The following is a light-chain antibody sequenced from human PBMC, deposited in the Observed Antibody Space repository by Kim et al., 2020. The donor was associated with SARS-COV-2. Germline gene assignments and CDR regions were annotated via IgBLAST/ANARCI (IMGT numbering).Light chain of an antibody. CDR1: KLGDKY. J-gene: IGLJ2*01. CDR3: QAWDSSTLVV. Sequence: VSPGQTASITCSGDKLGDKYACWYQQKPGQSPVLVIYQDSKRPSGIPERFSGSNSGNTATLTISGTQAMDEADYYCQAWDSSTLVVFGGGTKLTVL. CDR2: QDS. V-gene: IGLV3-1*01.